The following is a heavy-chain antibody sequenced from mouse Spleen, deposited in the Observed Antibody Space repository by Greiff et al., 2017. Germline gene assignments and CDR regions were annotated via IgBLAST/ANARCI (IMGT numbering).Heavy chain of an antibody. J-gene: IGHJ2*01. CDR1: GYNFTSYW. CDR3: ARATTVDGFDY. Sequence: VQLRQPGAELVKPGTSVKLSCKASGYNFTSYWINWVKLRPGQGLEWIGDIYPGSGSTNYNEKFKSKATLTVDTSSSTAYMQLSSLASEDSALYYCARATTVDGFDYWGQGTTLTVSS. V-gene: IGHV1-55*01. CDR2: IYPGSGST. D-gene: IGHD1-1*01.